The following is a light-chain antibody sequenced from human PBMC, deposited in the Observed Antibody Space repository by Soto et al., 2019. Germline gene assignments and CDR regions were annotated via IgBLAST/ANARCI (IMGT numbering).Light chain of an antibody. CDR2: DTS. V-gene: IGKV3-11*01. CDR3: QQRSNWPWT. Sequence: EIVLTESPATLPLSPGERVTLSCRASQSVRSYLAWYQQKPGQPPRLLIHDTSTRATGIPARFSGSGSGTAFTLTISSLGPEEFAVYYCQQRSNWPWTFGQGNKVEIK. CDR1: QSVRSY. J-gene: IGKJ1*01.